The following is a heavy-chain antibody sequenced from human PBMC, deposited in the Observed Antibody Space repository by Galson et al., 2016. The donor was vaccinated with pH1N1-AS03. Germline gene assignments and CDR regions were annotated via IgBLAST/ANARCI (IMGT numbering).Heavy chain of an antibody. D-gene: IGHD3-22*01. J-gene: IGHJ4*02. Sequence: SLRLSCAASGFTFTNHAMTWVRQAPGKGLEWVSIISYRGSFYADSVKGRFTISRDNSRNTLYLQMDRLRVEDTAVYYCARDTYESRGGGQGTLVTVSS. CDR3: ARDTYESRG. V-gene: IGHV3-23*01. CDR2: ISYRGS. CDR1: GFTFTNHA.